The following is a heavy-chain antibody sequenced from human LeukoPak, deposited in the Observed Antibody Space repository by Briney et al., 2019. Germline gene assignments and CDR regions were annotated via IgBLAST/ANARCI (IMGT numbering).Heavy chain of an antibody. D-gene: IGHD2-15*01. CDR1: GFTFSDYY. CDR2: INHSGST. Sequence: PGGSLRLSCAASGFTFSDYYMSWIRQAPGKGLEWIGEINHSGSTNYNPSLKSRVTISVDTSKNQFSLKLSSVTAADTAVYYCARDEGGSMPWGQGTLVTVSS. J-gene: IGHJ4*02. CDR3: ARDEGGSMP. V-gene: IGHV4-34*01.